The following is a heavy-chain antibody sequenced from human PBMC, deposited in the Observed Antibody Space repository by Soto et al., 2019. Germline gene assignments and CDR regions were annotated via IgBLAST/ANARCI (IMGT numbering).Heavy chain of an antibody. Sequence: GGSLRLSCAASGFSVNNNYMTWVRQTPGRRPEWVAVIYTRGSTHYADFATGRFTFSRDNSKNTLYLQMNSLRPEDTAVYYCAKLWGYYFASWGPGTLVPVSS. CDR3: AKLWGYYFAS. J-gene: IGHJ4*02. CDR2: IYTRGST. D-gene: IGHD2-21*01. V-gene: IGHV3-53*01. CDR1: GFSVNNNY.